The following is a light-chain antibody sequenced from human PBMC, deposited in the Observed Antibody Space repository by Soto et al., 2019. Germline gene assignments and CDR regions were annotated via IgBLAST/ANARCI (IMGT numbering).Light chain of an antibody. CDR3: QQRSNWRIT. CDR2: DAS. Sequence: EIVLTQSPATLSLSPGERATLSCRASQSVSSYLAWYQQKPGQAPRLLIYDASNRATGIPARFSGSGSGTDFTLTISSLEPGDFAVYYCQQRSNWRITFGQGTRLEIK. V-gene: IGKV3-11*01. CDR1: QSVSSY. J-gene: IGKJ5*01.